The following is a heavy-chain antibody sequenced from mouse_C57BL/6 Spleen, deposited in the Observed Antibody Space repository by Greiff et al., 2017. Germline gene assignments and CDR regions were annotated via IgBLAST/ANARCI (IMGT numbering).Heavy chain of an antibody. J-gene: IGHJ4*01. CDR3: ARRDGYYAMDY. CDR1: GFSLTSYG. CDR2: IWSGGST. V-gene: IGHV2-2*01. Sequence: VQLQQSGPGLVQPSQSLSITCTVSGFSLTSYGVHWVRQSPGKGLAWLGVIWSGGSTDYNAAFISRLSISKDNSKSQVFFKMNSLQADDTAIYYCARRDGYYAMDYWGQGTSVTVSS. D-gene: IGHD2-3*01.